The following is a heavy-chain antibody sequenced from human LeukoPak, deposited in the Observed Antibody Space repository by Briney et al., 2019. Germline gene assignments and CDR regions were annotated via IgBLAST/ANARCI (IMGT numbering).Heavy chain of an antibody. CDR2: ISGSGGST. J-gene: IGHJ6*02. CDR3: ARDLYYYDSSGPNDYYYGMDV. D-gene: IGHD3-22*01. V-gene: IGHV3-23*01. CDR1: GFTFSSYA. Sequence: GGSLRLSCAASGFTFSSYAMSWVRQAPGKGLEWVSAISGSGGSTYYADSVKGRFTISRDNSKNTLYLQMNSLRAEDTAVYYCARDLYYYDSSGPNDYYYGMDVWGQGTTVTVSS.